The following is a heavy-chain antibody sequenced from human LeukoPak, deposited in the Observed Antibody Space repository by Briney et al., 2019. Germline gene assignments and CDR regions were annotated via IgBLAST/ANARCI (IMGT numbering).Heavy chain of an antibody. CDR2: IYDSGNS. V-gene: IGHV4-59*12. J-gene: IGHJ4*02. Sequence: SETLSLTCTVSGGSINNYYWSWIRQPPGKGLEWIGYIYDSGNSNYSPSLKSRVTISVDTSKNQFSLKLSSVTAADTAVYYCARARPSYDYVWGSYRYTFDYWGQGTLVTVSS. D-gene: IGHD3-16*02. CDR1: GGSINNYY. CDR3: ARARPSYDYVWGSYRYTFDY.